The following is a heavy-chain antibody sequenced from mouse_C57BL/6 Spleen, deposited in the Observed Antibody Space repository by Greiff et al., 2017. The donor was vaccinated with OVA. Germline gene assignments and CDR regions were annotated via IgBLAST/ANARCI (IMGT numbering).Heavy chain of an antibody. J-gene: IGHJ4*01. V-gene: IGHV1-53*01. CDR2: INPSNGGT. CDR1: GYTFTSYW. Sequence: QVQLQQPGTELVKPGASVKLSCKASGYTFTSYWMHWVKQRPGQGLEWIGNINPSNGGTNYNEKFKSKATRTVDKSSSTAYMQLSSLTSEDSAVYYCAREGNYRVGAMDYWGQGTSVTVSS. D-gene: IGHD2-1*01. CDR3: AREGNYRVGAMDY.